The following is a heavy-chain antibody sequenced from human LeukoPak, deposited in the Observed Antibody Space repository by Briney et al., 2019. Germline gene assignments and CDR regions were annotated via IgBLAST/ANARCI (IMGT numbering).Heavy chain of an antibody. V-gene: IGHV3-66*01. Sequence: GGSLRLSCAASGFTLSSNYMSWVRPAPGKGLEWVSVIYSGGSTYYADSVKGRFTISRDNSKNTLYLQMNSLRAEDTAVYYCARSPYYYGSGSQGYYFDYWGQGTLVTVSS. D-gene: IGHD3-10*01. CDR1: GFTLSSNY. CDR3: ARSPYYYGSGSQGYYFDY. J-gene: IGHJ4*02. CDR2: IYSGGST.